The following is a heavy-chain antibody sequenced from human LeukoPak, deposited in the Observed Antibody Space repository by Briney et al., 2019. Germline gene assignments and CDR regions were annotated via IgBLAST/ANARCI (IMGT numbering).Heavy chain of an antibody. J-gene: IGHJ6*03. D-gene: IGHD2-2*01. CDR2: INPSGGST. V-gene: IGHV1-46*01. CDR3: ARADCSSTSCLTNYYMDV. CDR1: GYTFTSYY. Sequence: ASVKVSCKASGYTFTSYYMHWVRQAPGQGLEWMGIINPSGGSTSYAQKFQGRVTMTRDMSTSTVYMELSSLRSEDTAVYYCARADCSSTSCLTNYYMDVWGKGTTVTVSS.